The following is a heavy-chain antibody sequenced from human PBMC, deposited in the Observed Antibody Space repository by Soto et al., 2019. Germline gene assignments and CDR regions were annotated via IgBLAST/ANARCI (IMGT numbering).Heavy chain of an antibody. Sequence: SETLSLTCTVSGASISSYYWSWIRQPARKGLEWIGRFYTSGSTNYNPSLKSRVTMSVDTSKNQFSLKLNSVTAADTAVYYCARGAYGSESSPNWFDPWGQGILVTVSS. CDR1: GASISSYY. CDR3: ARGAYGSESSPNWFDP. V-gene: IGHV4-4*07. J-gene: IGHJ5*02. D-gene: IGHD3-10*01. CDR2: FYTSGST.